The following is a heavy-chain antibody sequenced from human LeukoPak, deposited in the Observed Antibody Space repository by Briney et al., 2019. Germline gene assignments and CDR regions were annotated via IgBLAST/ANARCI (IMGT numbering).Heavy chain of an antibody. D-gene: IGHD4-17*01. V-gene: IGHV4-34*01. CDR2: INHSGST. J-gene: IGHJ2*01. CDR1: GGSFSGYY. Sequence: PSETLSLTCAVYGGSFSGYYWSWIRQPPGKGLEWIGEINHSGSTNYNPSLKSRVTISVDTSKNQFSLKLSSVNAADTAVYYCAREGTVTTPPWYFDLWGRGTLVTVSS. CDR3: AREGTVTTPPWYFDL.